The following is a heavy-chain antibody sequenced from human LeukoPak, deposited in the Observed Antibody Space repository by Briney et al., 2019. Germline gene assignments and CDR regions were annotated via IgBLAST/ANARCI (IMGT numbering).Heavy chain of an antibody. CDR1: GGSISSYY. CDR3: ARDWEAAS. CDR2: ISSSSSYI. Sequence: PSETLSLTCTVSGGSISSYYWSWIRQPPGKGLEWVSSISSSSSYIYYADSVKGRFTISRDNAKNSLYLQMNSLRAEDTAVYYCARDWEAASWGQGTLVTVSS. D-gene: IGHD6-25*01. J-gene: IGHJ4*02. V-gene: IGHV3-21*01.